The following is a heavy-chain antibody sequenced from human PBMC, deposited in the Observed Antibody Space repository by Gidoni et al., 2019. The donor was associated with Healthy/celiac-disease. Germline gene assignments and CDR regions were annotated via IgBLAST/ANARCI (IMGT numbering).Heavy chain of an antibody. CDR1: GFTFDDYA. J-gene: IGHJ6*02. CDR2: ISWNSGSI. V-gene: IGHV3-9*01. Sequence: EVQLVESGGGLVQPGRSLRLSCAASGFTFDDYAMHWVRQAPGKGLEWVSGISWNSGSIGYADSVKGRFTISRDNAKNSLYLQMNSLRAEDTALYYCAKDLRYGDYGAFGMDVWGQGTTVTVSS. D-gene: IGHD4-17*01. CDR3: AKDLRYGDYGAFGMDV.